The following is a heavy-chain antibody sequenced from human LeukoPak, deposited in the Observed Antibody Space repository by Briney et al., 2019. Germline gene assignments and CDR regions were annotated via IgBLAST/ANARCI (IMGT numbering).Heavy chain of an antibody. D-gene: IGHD1-14*01. J-gene: IGHJ5*02. V-gene: IGHV4-31*03. CDR2: IHYSGST. Sequence: SETLSLTCSVSGGSISSGAYYWSWIRQHPGKGLEWIGYIHYSGSTYYNPSLKSRVTISVDTSKKQFYLKVNSVTATDTAVYYCASSETVMRTWGQGTLVTVSS. CDR3: ASSETVMRT. CDR1: GGSISSGAYY.